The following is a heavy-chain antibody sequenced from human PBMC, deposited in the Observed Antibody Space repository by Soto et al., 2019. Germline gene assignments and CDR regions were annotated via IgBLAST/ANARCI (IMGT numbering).Heavy chain of an antibody. Sequence: EVQLLESGGGLVQPGGSLRLSCAASGFTFSSYAMSWVRQAPGKGLEWVSAISGSGGSTYYADSVKGRFTISRDNSKNTLYLQMNSLRAEDTAVYYCAKSSDFWSGYYTGAFDIWGQGTMDTVSS. V-gene: IGHV3-23*01. CDR1: GFTFSSYA. D-gene: IGHD3-3*01. CDR3: AKSSDFWSGYYTGAFDI. J-gene: IGHJ3*02. CDR2: ISGSGGST.